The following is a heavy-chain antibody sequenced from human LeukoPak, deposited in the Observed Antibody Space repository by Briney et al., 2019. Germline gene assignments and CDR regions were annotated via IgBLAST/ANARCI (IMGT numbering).Heavy chain of an antibody. CDR1: GYTFTTQF. V-gene: IGHV1-46*01. CDR3: ARDYDSSGYGPFDY. CDR2: IDPSGGST. J-gene: IGHJ4*02. D-gene: IGHD3-22*01. Sequence: ASVKVSCKASGYTFTTQFMHWVRQAPGQGLEWMGIIDPSGGSTSYAQKFQERVSMTRDTSTSTVYMELSSLRSEDTAVYYCARDYDSSGYGPFDYWGQGTLVTVSS.